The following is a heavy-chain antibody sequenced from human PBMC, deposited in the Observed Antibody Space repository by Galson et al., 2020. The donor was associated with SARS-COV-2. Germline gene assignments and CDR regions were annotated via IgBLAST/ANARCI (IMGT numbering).Heavy chain of an antibody. CDR3: ARGIARAQFDH. J-gene: IGHJ5*02. V-gene: IGHV4-59*13. CDR2: IYHNGNA. D-gene: IGHD1-26*01. Sequence: SETLSLTCTIHGASISHNYWTWIRQSPQKGLEWIGHIYHNGNANYNPSLKSRVSNSVDPSKNQFSLKLTSVSAADMAGYCCARGIARAQFDHCGQGTQITGSS. CDR1: GASISHNY.